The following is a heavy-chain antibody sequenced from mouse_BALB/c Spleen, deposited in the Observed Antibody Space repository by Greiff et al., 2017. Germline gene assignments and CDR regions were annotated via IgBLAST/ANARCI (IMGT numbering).Heavy chain of an antibody. Sequence: EVKLEESGGGLVKPGGSLKLSCAASGFTFSSYAMSWVRQTPEKRLEWVASISSGGSTYYPDSVKGRFTISRDNARNILYLQMSSLRSEDTAMYYCARGSAYYGNYGFAYWGQGTLVTVSA. D-gene: IGHD2-10*01. J-gene: IGHJ3*01. CDR3: ARGSAYYGNYGFAY. CDR2: ISSGGST. CDR1: GFTFSSYA. V-gene: IGHV5-6-5*01.